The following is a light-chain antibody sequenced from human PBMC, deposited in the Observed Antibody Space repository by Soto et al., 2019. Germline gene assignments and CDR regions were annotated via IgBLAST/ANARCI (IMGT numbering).Light chain of an antibody. J-gene: IGLJ1*01. CDR3: CSYVGATTYV. CDR1: SSDVGAYNF. CDR2: DVN. V-gene: IGLV2-11*01. Sequence: QSALTQPHSVSGSPGQSVTISCTGTSSDVGAYNFASWYQQRPGTAPRLIIYDVNKRPSGVPDRFSGSKSGNTASLTISGLQAEDEADYYCCSYVGATTYVFGTGTKVTVL.